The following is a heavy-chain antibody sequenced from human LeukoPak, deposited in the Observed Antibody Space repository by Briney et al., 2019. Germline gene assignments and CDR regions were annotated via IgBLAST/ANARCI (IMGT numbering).Heavy chain of an antibody. CDR3: ATLAARRYNYYYYYMDV. J-gene: IGHJ6*03. CDR2: INHSGST. D-gene: IGHD6-6*01. CDR1: GGSFSGYY. Sequence: PSETLSLTCAVYGGSFSGYYWSWIRQPPGKGLEWNGEINHSGSTNYNPSLKSRVTISVDTSKNQFSLKLSSVTAADTAVYYCATLAARRYNYYYYYMDVWGKGTTVTVSS. V-gene: IGHV4-34*01.